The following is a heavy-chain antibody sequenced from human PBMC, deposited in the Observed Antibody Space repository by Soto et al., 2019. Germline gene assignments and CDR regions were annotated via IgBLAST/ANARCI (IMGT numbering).Heavy chain of an antibody. J-gene: IGHJ6*02. CDR2: IDPDDSET. CDR3: ARPTGTYGLDV. D-gene: IGHD1-1*01. CDR1: GYSFSSFL. Sequence: ELLLVQSGAVVKKPGESLKISCKASGYSFSSFLIGLVRQMPGKGLEWMGIIDPDDSETKYGPSFHGQVTISVDKSITTTYLHLNNLKASDTAMYSCARPTGTYGLDVWGQGTLVTVSS. V-gene: IGHV5-51*01.